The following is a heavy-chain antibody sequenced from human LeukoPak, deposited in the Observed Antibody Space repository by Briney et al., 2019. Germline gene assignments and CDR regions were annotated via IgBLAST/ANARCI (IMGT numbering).Heavy chain of an antibody. V-gene: IGHV3-74*01. CDR2: INSDGSST. J-gene: IGHJ4*02. CDR1: GFTFSSYW. D-gene: IGHD1-26*01. Sequence: GGSLRLSCAASGFTFSSYWMHWVRQAPGKGLVWVSRINSDGSSTSYADSVKGRFTISRDNAKNTLYLQMHSLRAEDTAVYYCAKSRESYWVPEFDYWGQGTLVTVSS. CDR3: AKSRESYWVPEFDY.